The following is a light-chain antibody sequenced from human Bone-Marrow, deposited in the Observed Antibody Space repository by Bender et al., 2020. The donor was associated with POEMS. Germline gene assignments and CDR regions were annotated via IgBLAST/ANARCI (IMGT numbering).Light chain of an antibody. CDR2: NVS. CDR3: ISFRSISTLI. V-gene: IGLV2-14*03. CDR1: SSDVGGHDY. J-gene: IGLJ2*01. Sequence: QSALTQPASVSGSPGQSVTISCTGTSSDVGGHDYVSWYQQHPGKAPKLIIHNVSNRPSGVSTRFCGSMSGNTASLTISGLQADDEGDYYCISFRSISTLIFGGGTRLTVL.